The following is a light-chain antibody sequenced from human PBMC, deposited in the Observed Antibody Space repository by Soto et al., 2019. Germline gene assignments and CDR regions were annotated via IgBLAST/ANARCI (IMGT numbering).Light chain of an antibody. CDR3: TSYAGRNNLV. CDR1: SSDVGDYRY. CDR2: EVS. J-gene: IGLJ2*01. V-gene: IGLV2-8*01. Sequence: QSALTQPPSASGSPGQSVTISCTGTSSDVGDYRYVSWYQQHPGKAPKLMIYEVSKRPSVVPDRFSGSKSGNTSSLTVSGLQAEDDADYYCTSYAGRNNLVFGGGTKVTVL.